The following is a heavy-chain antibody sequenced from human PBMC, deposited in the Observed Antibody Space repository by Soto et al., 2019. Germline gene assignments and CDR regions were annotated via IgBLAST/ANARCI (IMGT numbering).Heavy chain of an antibody. J-gene: IGHJ4*02. CDR2: IWYDGSNK. Sequence: QVQLVESGGGVVQPGRSLRLSCAASGFTFSSYGMHWVRQAPGKGLEWGAVIWYDGSNKYYADSVKGRFTSSRENSKNTLYLQMNSLRAEDTAVYYCARGVGQWLALRHLCDYWGQGTLVTVSS. CDR1: GFTFSSYG. V-gene: IGHV3-33*01. D-gene: IGHD6-19*01. CDR3: ARGVGQWLALRHLCDY.